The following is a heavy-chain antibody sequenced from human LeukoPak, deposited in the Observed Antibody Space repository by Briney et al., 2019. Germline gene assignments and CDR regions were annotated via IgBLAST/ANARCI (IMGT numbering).Heavy chain of an antibody. CDR2: IYHSGTT. CDR3: ARGGYYFDY. V-gene: IGHV4-4*02. CDR1: GGSISSSNW. J-gene: IGHJ4*02. Sequence: SETLSLTCAVSGGSISSSNWWSWVRQSPGKGLEWIGEIYHSGTTNYNPSLKSRVTISVDTSKNQFSLKLSSVTAADTAVYYCARGGYYFDYWGQGSLVTVSS. D-gene: IGHD3-10*01.